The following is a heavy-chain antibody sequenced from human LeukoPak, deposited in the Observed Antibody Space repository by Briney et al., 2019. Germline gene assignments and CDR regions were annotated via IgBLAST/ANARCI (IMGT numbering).Heavy chain of an antibody. CDR3: ARDVGEYCSSINCYASHY. J-gene: IGHJ4*02. D-gene: IGHD2-2*01. Sequence: ASVKVSCKASGYTFTGYYIHWVRQAPGQGLEWMGWINPHSGGTNYAQKFQGGVTMTRDMSITTAYMELSSLRSDDTAVYYCARDVGEYCSSINCYASHYWGQGTLVTVSS. CDR1: GYTFTGYY. CDR2: INPHSGGT. V-gene: IGHV1-2*02.